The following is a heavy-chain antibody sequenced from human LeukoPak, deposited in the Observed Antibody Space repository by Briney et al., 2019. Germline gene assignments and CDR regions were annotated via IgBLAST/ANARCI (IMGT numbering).Heavy chain of an antibody. CDR2: ISYSSTNI. V-gene: IGHV3-48*01. D-gene: IGHD6-13*01. CDR1: GFTFSHYN. J-gene: IGHJ4*02. CDR3: ARMAAAGYFDC. Sequence: GGSLRLSCAASGFTFSHYNMNWVRQVPGKGLEWVSYISYSSTNIYYADSVKGRFTISRDNAKNSLYLQMNSLRAEDTAVYYCARMAAAGYFDCWGQGTLVTVSS.